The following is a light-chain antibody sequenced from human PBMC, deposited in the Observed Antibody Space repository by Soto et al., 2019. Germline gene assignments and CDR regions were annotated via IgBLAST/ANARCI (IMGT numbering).Light chain of an antibody. CDR2: AAS. CDR3: QKTYSTPFT. Sequence: DIQMTQSPSSLSASVGDRVTITCRASQTISNYLNWYQEKPGKAPKLLIYAASNLQSGVPSRFSGSGSGTVFTLTISNLQPEDFATYYCQKTYSTPFTFGPGTNVDI. V-gene: IGKV1-39*01. CDR1: QTISNY. J-gene: IGKJ3*01.